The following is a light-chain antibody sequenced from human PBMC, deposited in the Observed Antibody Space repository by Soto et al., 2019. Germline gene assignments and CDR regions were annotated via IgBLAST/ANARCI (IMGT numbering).Light chain of an antibody. J-gene: IGKJ4*01. V-gene: IGKV1-13*02. CDR3: QQFNTYPALT. CDR1: QGLSSA. CDR2: DVS. Sequence: AIQLTQSPSSLYASVGDRVTITCRASQGLSSALAWYQQKPGKSPNLLIYDVSSLESGVPSRFSGSGSGTDFSLTISSMQHEDFATYYCQQFNTYPALTFGGGTKVEIK.